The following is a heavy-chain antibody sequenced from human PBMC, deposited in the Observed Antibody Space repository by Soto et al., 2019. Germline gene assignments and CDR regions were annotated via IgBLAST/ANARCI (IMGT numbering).Heavy chain of an antibody. CDR1: GYTFTNYY. CDR2: ISAYNGNT. Sequence: GASVKVSCKASGYTFTNYYIHWVRQAPGQGLEWMGWISAYNGNTNYAQKLQGRVTMTTDTSTSTAYMELRSLRSDDTAVYYCAGVRYYYGSGSYEWGQGTLVTVSS. J-gene: IGHJ4*02. D-gene: IGHD3-10*01. CDR3: AGVRYYYGSGSYE. V-gene: IGHV1-18*04.